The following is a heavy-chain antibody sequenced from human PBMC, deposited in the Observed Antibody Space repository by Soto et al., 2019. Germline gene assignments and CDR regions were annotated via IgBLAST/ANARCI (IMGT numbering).Heavy chain of an antibody. Sequence: QVQLQESGPGLVKPSQTLSLTCTVSGGSISSGGYYWSWIRQHPGKGLEWIGYIYYSGSTYYNPSLKSPVTTSVDTSKNLFSLKLRSVTAADTAVYYCARSGYSYGPNPLLYWGQGTLVTVSS. D-gene: IGHD5-18*01. CDR2: IYYSGST. V-gene: IGHV4-31*01. J-gene: IGHJ4*02. CDR1: GGSISSGGYY. CDR3: ARSGYSYGPNPLLY.